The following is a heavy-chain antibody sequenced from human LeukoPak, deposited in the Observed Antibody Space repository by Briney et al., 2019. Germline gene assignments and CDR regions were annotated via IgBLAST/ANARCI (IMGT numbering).Heavy chain of an antibody. V-gene: IGHV3-48*02. CDR2: ISSSSSTI. CDR1: GFTFSSSA. CDR3: AGLDIVAPSSSY. J-gene: IGHJ4*02. D-gene: IGHD5-12*01. Sequence: GGSLRLSCAASGFTFSSSAMSWVRQAPGKGLEWVSYISSSSSTIYYADSVKGRFTISRDNAKNSLHLQMNSLRDEDTAVYYCAGLDIVAPSSSYWGQGTLVTVSS.